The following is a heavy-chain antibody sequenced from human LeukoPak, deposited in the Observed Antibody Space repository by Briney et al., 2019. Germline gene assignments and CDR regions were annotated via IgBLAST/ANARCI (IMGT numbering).Heavy chain of an antibody. CDR1: GFTFSSYW. CDR2: IKQDGGEK. V-gene: IGHV3-7*01. Sequence: GGSLRLSCAASGFTFSSYWMSWVRQAQGKGLEWVANIKQDGGEKYYVDSVKGRFTISRDNAKNSLYLQMNSLRAEDTAVYYCARDDTVTTRVGFIDWGQGTLVTVSS. J-gene: IGHJ4*02. D-gene: IGHD4-17*01. CDR3: ARDDTVTTRVGFID.